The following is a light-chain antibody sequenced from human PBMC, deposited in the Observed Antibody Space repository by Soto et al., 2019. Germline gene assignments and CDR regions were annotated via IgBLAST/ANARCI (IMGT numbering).Light chain of an antibody. CDR3: QQYNNWPRT. V-gene: IGKV3-15*01. J-gene: IGKJ1*01. CDR1: QTVSSY. CDR2: DTS. Sequence: EIVMTQSPATLSVSPGERATLSCRASQTVSSYLAWYQQKPGQAPRLLIYDTSTRATGIPARFSGSGSGTEFTLTISSLQSADFAVYFCQQYNNWPRTFGQGTKVEI.